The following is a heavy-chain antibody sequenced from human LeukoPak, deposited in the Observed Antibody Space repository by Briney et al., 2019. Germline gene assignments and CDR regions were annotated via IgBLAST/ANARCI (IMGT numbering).Heavy chain of an antibody. CDR1: GFTFSSYA. CDR3: ARWYSSGWYSDY. V-gene: IGHV3-21*06. D-gene: IGHD6-19*01. Sequence: GGSLRLSCAASGFTFSSYAMSWVRQAPGKGLEWVSSVSGTSEYIYYADSVRGRFTISRDNAKNTVYLQMNSLRAEDTAVYYCARWYSSGWYSDYWGQGTLVTVFS. J-gene: IGHJ4*02. CDR2: VSGTSEYI.